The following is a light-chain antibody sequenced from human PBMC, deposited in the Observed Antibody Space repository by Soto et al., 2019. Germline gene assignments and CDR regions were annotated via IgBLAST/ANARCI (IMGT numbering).Light chain of an antibody. CDR1: QSLTTRD. CDR2: GAS. Sequence: EIVLTQSPGTLSLFPGERATLSCRASQSLTTRDLAWYQQKPGQAPRLLIYGASSRATGIPDRFSGSGSGTDFPLTISRLEPEDFAMYYCQQYGSSPTFGQGTRLEI. V-gene: IGKV3-20*01. CDR3: QQYGSSPT. J-gene: IGKJ5*01.